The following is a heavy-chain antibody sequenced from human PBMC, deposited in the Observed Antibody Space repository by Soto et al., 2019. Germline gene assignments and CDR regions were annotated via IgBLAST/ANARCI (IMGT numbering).Heavy chain of an antibody. Sequence: SETLSLTCTVSGGSISSSSYYWVWIRHPPGKGLEWIGSIYYSGSTYYNPSLKSRVTISVDTSKNQFSLKLSSVTAADTAVYYCARPSTYYYDSSGYFPFRYWGQGTLVTVSS. CDR1: GGSISSSSYY. CDR2: IYYSGST. D-gene: IGHD3-22*01. J-gene: IGHJ4*02. CDR3: ARPSTYYYDSSGYFPFRY. V-gene: IGHV4-39*01.